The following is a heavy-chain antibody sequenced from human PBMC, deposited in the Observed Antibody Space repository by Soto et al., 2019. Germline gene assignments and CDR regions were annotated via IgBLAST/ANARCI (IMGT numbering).Heavy chain of an antibody. CDR2: INPDGGGT. J-gene: IGHJ4*02. Sequence: ASVKVSCKASGFTLTGYYIHWVRQAPGQGLEWMGWINPDGGGTEYAQNSQDRFTMTRDRSISTVYMEVNRLRVDDTAVYFCARDQKTYGIPTFDYWGPGTLVTVSS. V-gene: IGHV1-2*02. CDR1: GFTLTGYY. D-gene: IGHD2-8*01. CDR3: ARDQKTYGIPTFDY.